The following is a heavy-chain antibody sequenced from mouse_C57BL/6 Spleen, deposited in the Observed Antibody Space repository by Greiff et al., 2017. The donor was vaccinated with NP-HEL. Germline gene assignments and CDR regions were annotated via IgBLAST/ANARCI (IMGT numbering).Heavy chain of an antibody. D-gene: IGHD2-4*01. CDR3: ARGNYYDYEGGYFDY. V-gene: IGHV1-55*01. Sequence: QVQLQQPGAELVKPGASVKMSCKASGYTFTSYWITWVKQRPGQGLEWIGDIYPGSGSTNYNEKFKSKATLTVDTSSSTAYMQLSSLTSEDSAVYYCARGNYYDYEGGYFDYWGQGTTLTVSS. CDR2: IYPGSGST. J-gene: IGHJ2*01. CDR1: GYTFTSYW.